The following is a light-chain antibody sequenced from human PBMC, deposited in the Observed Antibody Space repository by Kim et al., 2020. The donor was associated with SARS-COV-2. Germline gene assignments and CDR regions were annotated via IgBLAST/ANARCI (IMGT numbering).Light chain of an antibody. V-gene: IGKV1-5*01. CDR2: AAS. CDR1: QGISIW. J-gene: IGKJ1*01. Sequence: DIQMTQSPSTLSASIGDRVTITCRASQGISIWLAWYQQKPGKAPSLLIYAASILESGVPSRFSGSGSGTEFTLTISSLQPEDFATYYCQEYESYSWTFGQETKVDIK. CDR3: QEYESYSWT.